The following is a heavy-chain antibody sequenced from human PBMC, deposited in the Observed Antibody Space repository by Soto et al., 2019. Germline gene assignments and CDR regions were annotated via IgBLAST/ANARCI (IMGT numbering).Heavy chain of an antibody. J-gene: IGHJ6*02. CDR3: ASSGMGFNYYYYYGMDV. V-gene: IGHV3-30-3*01. CDR1: GFTFSSYA. D-gene: IGHD6-25*01. Sequence: PGGSLRLSCAASGFTFSSYAMHWVRQAPGKGLEWVAVISYDGSNKYYADSVKGRFTISRDNSKNTLYLQMNSLRAEDTAVYYCASSGMGFNYYYYYGMDVWGQGTTVTVSS. CDR2: ISYDGSNK.